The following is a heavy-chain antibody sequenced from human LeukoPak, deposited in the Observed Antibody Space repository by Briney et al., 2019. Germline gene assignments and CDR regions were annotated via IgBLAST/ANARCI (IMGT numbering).Heavy chain of an antibody. Sequence: SVKVSCKASGGTFSIYAISWVRQAPGQGLEWMGGIIPIFGTANYAQKFQGRVTITADRSTSTAYMELSSLRSEDTAVYYCAREGGVIDTAMVHAFDIWGQGTMVTVSS. D-gene: IGHD5-18*01. CDR1: GGTFSIYA. V-gene: IGHV1-69*06. CDR2: IIPIFGTA. CDR3: AREGGVIDTAMVHAFDI. J-gene: IGHJ3*02.